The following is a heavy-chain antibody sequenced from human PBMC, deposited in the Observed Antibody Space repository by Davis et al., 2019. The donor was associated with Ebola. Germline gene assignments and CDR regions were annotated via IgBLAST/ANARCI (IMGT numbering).Heavy chain of an antibody. CDR2: INHSGST. J-gene: IGHJ4*02. CDR1: GGSFSGYY. CDR3: VRHCHYYDGRGPH. D-gene: IGHD3-22*01. V-gene: IGHV4-34*01. Sequence: PSETLSLTCAVYGGSFSGYYWSWIRQPPGKGLEWIGEINHSGSTNYNPSLKSRVTISVDTSKNQFSLKLSSVTAADTAVYHCVRHCHYYDGRGPHWGQGTLVTVSS.